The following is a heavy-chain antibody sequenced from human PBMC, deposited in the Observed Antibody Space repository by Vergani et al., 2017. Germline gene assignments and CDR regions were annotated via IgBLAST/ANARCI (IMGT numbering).Heavy chain of an antibody. CDR3: AKAKKVGSSTPPYYYYYMDV. CDR2: ISYDGSNK. V-gene: IGHV3-30*18. CDR1: GFTFSSYG. Sequence: QVQLVESGGGVVQPGRSLRLSCAASGFTFSSYGMHWVRQAPGKGLEWVAVISYDGSNKYYADSVKGRFTISRDNSKNTLYLQRNSLRAEDTAVYYCAKAKKVGSSTPPYYYYYMDVWGKGTTVTVSS. J-gene: IGHJ6*03. D-gene: IGHD1-26*01.